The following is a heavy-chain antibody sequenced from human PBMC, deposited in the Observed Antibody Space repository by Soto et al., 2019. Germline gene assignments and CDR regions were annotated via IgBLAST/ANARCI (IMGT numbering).Heavy chain of an antibody. J-gene: IGHJ4*02. V-gene: IGHV1-2*02. CDR1: GYTFTGYY. CDR3: AREINGDGYDYDY. Sequence: PSVKVSCKASGYTFTGYYMHWVRQAPGQGLEWMGWINPNSGGTNYAQKFQGRVTMTRDTSISTAYMELSRLRSDDTAVYYCAREINGDGYDYDYWGQGTLVTVSS. D-gene: IGHD5-12*01. CDR2: INPNSGGT.